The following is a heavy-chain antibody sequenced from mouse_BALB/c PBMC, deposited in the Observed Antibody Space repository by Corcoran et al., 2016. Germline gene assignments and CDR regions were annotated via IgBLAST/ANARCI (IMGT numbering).Heavy chain of an antibody. CDR3: ARVGDGYY. Sequence: DVQLQESGPGLVKPSQSLSLTCSVTGYSITSGYYWNWIRQFPGNKLEWMGYISYDGSNNYNPSLKNRISITRDTSKNQFFLKLNAVTTEDTATYYCARVGDGYYWGQGTSVTVSS. CDR2: ISYDGSN. D-gene: IGHD2-3*01. J-gene: IGHJ4*01. V-gene: IGHV3-6*02. CDR1: GYSITSGYY.